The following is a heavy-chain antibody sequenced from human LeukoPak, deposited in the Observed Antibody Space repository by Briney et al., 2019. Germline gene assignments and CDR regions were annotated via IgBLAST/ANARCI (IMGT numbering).Heavy chain of an antibody. V-gene: IGHV1-8*01. Sequence: ASVKVSCKASGYTFTNHDINWVRQATGQGLEWMGWINPNSDNTGYAQKFQGGVTMTRNTSINTAYMELSSLKSEDTAVYYCARGVSDYYYGMDAWGQGTTVTVSS. J-gene: IGHJ6*02. CDR2: INPNSDNT. CDR3: ARGVSDYYYGMDA. CDR1: GYTFTNHD.